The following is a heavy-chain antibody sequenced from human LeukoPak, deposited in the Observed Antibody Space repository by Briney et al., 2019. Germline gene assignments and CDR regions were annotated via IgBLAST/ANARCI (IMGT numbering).Heavy chain of an antibody. V-gene: IGHV3-64*01. D-gene: IGHD3-3*01. Sequence: GGSLRLSCAASGFTFSSYAMHWVRQAPGKGLEYVSAISSSGGSTYYANSVKGRFTISRDNSKNTLYLQMGSLRAEDMAVYYCASGYDFWSGYPSFDYWGQGTLVTVSS. J-gene: IGHJ4*02. CDR3: ASGYDFWSGYPSFDY. CDR2: ISSSGGST. CDR1: GFTFSSYA.